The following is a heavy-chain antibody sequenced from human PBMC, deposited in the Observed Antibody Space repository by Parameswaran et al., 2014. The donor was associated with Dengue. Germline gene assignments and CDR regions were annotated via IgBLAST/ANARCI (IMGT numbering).Heavy chain of an antibody. D-gene: IGHD3-10*01. V-gene: IGHV3-49*02. Sequence: VRQAPGKGLEWVGFIRSKAYGGTTEYAASVKGRFTISRDDSKSIAYLQMNSLKTEDTAVYYCTREALTKGRGYYYYYGMDVWGQGTTVTVSS. J-gene: IGHJ6*02. CDR3: TREALTKGRGYYYYYGMDV. CDR2: IRSKAYGGTT.